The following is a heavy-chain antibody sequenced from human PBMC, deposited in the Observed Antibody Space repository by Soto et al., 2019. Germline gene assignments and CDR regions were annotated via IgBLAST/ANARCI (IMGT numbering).Heavy chain of an antibody. J-gene: IGHJ4*02. CDR3: ASSDGGSTIDY. CDR1: GGSFSGYY. Sequence: PSETLSLTCAVYGGSFSGYYWSWIRQPPGKGLEWIGEINHSGSTYYNPSLKSRVTISVDTSKNQFSLKLSSVTAADTAVYYCASSDGGSTIDYWGQGALVTVSP. CDR2: INHSGST. V-gene: IGHV4-34*01. D-gene: IGHD4-17*01.